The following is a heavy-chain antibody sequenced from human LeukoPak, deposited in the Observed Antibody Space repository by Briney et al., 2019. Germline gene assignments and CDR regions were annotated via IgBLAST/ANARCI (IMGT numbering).Heavy chain of an antibody. J-gene: IGHJ1*01. Sequence: GGSLRLTCAASGFTFRSYGMHWVRQAPGKGLEYVSAISSNGGRTYYANSVKGRFTISRDNSRNTLYLQMGSLRAEDMAVYYCATYYYDSGGFHFHHWGQGTLVTVSS. CDR2: ISSNGGRT. CDR3: ATYYYDSGGFHFHH. CDR1: GFTFRSYG. D-gene: IGHD3-22*01. V-gene: IGHV3-64*01.